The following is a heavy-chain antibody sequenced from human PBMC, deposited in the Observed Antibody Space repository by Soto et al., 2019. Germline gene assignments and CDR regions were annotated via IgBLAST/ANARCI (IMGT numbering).Heavy chain of an antibody. Sequence: EVQLVESGGGLVKPGGSLRLSCAASGFTFSNAWMSWVRQAPGKGLEWVGRIKSKTDGGTTDYAAPVQCRFTISRDDAKNTLYLQMNSLKTEDTAVYYCTTAFGGYYYGMDVWGQGTTVTVSS. V-gene: IGHV3-15*01. D-gene: IGHD3-10*01. CDR2: IKSKTDGGTT. CDR3: TTAFGGYYYGMDV. J-gene: IGHJ6*02. CDR1: GFTFSNAW.